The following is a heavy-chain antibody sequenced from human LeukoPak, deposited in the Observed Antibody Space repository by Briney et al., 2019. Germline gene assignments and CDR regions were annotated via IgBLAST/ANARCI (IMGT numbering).Heavy chain of an antibody. Sequence: TGGSLRLSCAASGFIFSNHWLSWVRQAPGKGLEWVANIKQDGSERYYVDSVKGRFIVSRDNAKNSLYLQMNSLRAEDTAVYYCARVYDVWSGYYRDYWGQGTLVTVSS. V-gene: IGHV3-7*04. CDR3: ARVYDVWSGYYRDY. D-gene: IGHD3-3*01. CDR2: IKQDGSER. CDR1: GFIFSNHW. J-gene: IGHJ4*02.